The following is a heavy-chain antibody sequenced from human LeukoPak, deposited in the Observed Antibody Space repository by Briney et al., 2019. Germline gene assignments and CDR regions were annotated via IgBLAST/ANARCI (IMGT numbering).Heavy chain of an antibody. V-gene: IGHV3-23*01. CDR3: ARDLLSYYDTPGTFDY. CDR1: GFTFSSYA. J-gene: IGHJ4*02. CDR2: ISGSGGST. Sequence: GGSLRLSCAASGFTFSSYAMSWVRQAPGKGLEWVSAISGSGGSTYYADSVKGRFTISRDNSKNTLYLQMNSLRAEDTAVYYCARDLLSYYDTPGTFDYWGQGTLVTVSS. D-gene: IGHD3-22*01.